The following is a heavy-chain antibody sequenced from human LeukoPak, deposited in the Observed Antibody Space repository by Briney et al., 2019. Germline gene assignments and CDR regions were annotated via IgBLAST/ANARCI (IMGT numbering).Heavy chain of an antibody. Sequence: GGSLRLSCVGSGLTFRNYWMYWVRQGPGKGLVRISRISRDGSRTNYADSVKGRFTISRDNAKNTLYLQMNSLRAEDTAVYYCVTYNWEYETDYWGQGTLVTVSS. CDR3: VTYNWEYETDY. D-gene: IGHD1-20*01. CDR2: ISRDGSRT. CDR1: GLTFRNYW. V-gene: IGHV3-74*01. J-gene: IGHJ4*02.